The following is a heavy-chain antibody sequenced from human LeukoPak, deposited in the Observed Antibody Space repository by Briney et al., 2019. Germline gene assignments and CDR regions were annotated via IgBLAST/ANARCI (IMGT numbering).Heavy chain of an antibody. CDR1: GFTFSSYS. J-gene: IGHJ4*02. V-gene: IGHV3-21*01. Sequence: PGGSLRLSCAASGFTFSSYSMNWVRQAPGKGLEWVSSISSSSSYIYYADSVKGRFTISRDNAKNSLYLQMNSLRAEDTAVYYCARDSPGCCSGGSCYGLDYWGQGTLVTVSS. D-gene: IGHD2-15*01. CDR3: ARDSPGCCSGGSCYGLDY. CDR2: ISSSSSYI.